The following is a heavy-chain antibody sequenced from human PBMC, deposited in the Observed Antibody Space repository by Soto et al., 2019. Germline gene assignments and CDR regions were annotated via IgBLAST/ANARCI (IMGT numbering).Heavy chain of an antibody. CDR2: ISYDGSNK. CDR3: AKDVWAERGSGSPLDY. Sequence: QVQLVESGGGVVQPGGSLRVSCAASGFSFSSYDMHWVRQAPGKGLERVAGISYDGSNKHYADCVKGRFTISRDNSKNTLYLQMTSLRVEDTAGYHCAKDVWAERGSGSPLDYWGQGTLVTVSS. D-gene: IGHD6-19*01. V-gene: IGHV3-30*18. J-gene: IGHJ4*02. CDR1: GFSFSSYD.